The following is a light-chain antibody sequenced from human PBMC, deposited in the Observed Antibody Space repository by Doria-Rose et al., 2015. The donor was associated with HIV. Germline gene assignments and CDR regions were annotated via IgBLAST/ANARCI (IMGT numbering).Light chain of an antibody. J-gene: IGKJ1*01. CDR3: QHFDKYFSWT. CDR2: KAS. CDR1: QSISNL. Sequence: TQSPSTLSASVGDIVTITCRASQSISNLLAWYQQKPGQAPKLLSSKASTLQSEVPSRFRGSGSGTEFTLTINSLQPDDFATYYCQHFDKYFSWTFGHGTKVDIK. V-gene: IGKV1-5*03.